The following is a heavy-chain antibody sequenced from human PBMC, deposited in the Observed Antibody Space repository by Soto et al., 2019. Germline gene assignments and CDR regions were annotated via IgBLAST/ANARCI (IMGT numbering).Heavy chain of an antibody. V-gene: IGHV3-7*01. CDR2: IKQDGSEK. D-gene: IGHD5-12*01. CDR1: GFTFSSYW. Sequence: EVQLVESGGGLVHPGGSLRLSCAASGFTFSSYWMSWVRQAPGKGLEWVANIKQDGSEKYYVDSVKGRFTISRDNAKNSLYLQMNSLRAEDTAVYYCARDLEYSGSPVDGLDPWGQGTLVTVSS. J-gene: IGHJ5*02. CDR3: ARDLEYSGSPVDGLDP.